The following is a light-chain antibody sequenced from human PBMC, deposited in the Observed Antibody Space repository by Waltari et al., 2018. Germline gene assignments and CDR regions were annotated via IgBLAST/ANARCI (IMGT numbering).Light chain of an antibody. V-gene: IGKV1-39*01. CDR3: QHTYSIPWT. CDR1: QYISSY. CDR2: AAS. Sequence: DIQMTHYPSSISSFIGDIVTITCRASQYISSYFNWYQHKSGKAPKLLIYAASSLQSGVTSRFSGSGSGTDFTLTISNLQPEDFATYFCQHTYSIPWTFGQGTKVEIE. J-gene: IGKJ1*01.